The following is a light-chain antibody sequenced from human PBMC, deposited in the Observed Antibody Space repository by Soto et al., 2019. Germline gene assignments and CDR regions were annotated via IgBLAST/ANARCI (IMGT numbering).Light chain of an antibody. CDR2: EVN. CDR3: SSYTSSSTLVV. CDR1: SSDVGGYNY. J-gene: IGLJ2*01. V-gene: IGLV2-14*01. Sequence: QSALTQPASVSGSPGQSITISCTGTSSDVGGYNYVSWYQQHPGKAPKLMIYEVNNRPSGVSNRFSGSKSGNTASLTISELQAEDEADYYCSSYTSSSTLVVFGGGTKVTVL.